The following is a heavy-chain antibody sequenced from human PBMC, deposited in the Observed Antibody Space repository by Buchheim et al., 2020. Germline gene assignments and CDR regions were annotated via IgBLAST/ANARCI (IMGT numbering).Heavy chain of an antibody. V-gene: IGHV3-23*01. CDR3: AKDGSYDSSGYYLYYFDY. Sequence: EVQLLESGGGLVQPGGSLRLSCAASGFTFSSYAMSWVRQAPGKGLEWVSGISGGGGRTYYADSVKGRFTISRDNSKNTPYLQMNSLRAEDTAVYYCAKDGSYDSSGYYLYYFDYWGQGTL. CDR2: ISGGGGRT. CDR1: GFTFSSYA. D-gene: IGHD3-22*01. J-gene: IGHJ4*02.